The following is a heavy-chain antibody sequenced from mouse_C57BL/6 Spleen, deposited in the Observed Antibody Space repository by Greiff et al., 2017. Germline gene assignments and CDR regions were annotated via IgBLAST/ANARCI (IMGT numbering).Heavy chain of an antibody. CDR3: ASMATAGGYYFDY. J-gene: IGHJ2*01. CDR2: IWSGGST. Sequence: QVQLQQSGPGLVPPSQSLSITCTVSGFSLTSYGVHWVRQSPGKGLEWLGVIWSGGSTDYNAAFISRLSISKDNSKSQVFFKMNSLQADDTARYYCASMATAGGYYFDYWGQGTTLTVSS. V-gene: IGHV2-2*01. CDR1: GFSLTSYG. D-gene: IGHD2-2*01.